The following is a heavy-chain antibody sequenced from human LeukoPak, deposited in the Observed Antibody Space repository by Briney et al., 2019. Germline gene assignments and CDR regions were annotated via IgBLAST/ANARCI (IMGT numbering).Heavy chain of an antibody. CDR3: AREYTLYRSGWFLDY. D-gene: IGHD6-19*01. V-gene: IGHV4-39*07. CDR1: GDSISSSIYY. Sequence: SETLSLTFTVSGDSISSSIYYWGWIRQPPGKGLEWIGSINYGGTTFYNPSLKRRGTISIDTSKNQFSLKLSSVTAADTAMYYRAREYTLYRSGWFLDYWGQGTVVTVSS. J-gene: IGHJ4*02. CDR2: INYGGTT.